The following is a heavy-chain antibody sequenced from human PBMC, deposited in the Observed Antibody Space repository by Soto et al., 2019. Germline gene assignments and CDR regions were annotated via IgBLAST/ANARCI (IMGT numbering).Heavy chain of an antibody. CDR1: GYTFTGYY. CDR2: INPNSGGT. Sequence: ASVKVSCKASGYTFTGYYMHWVRQAPGQGLEWMGWINPNSGGTNYAQKFQGWVTMTRDTSISTAYMELSRLRSDDTAVYYCARDLVQAAAGTGLMNYYYYGMDVSGQENTVTISS. J-gene: IGHJ6*02. V-gene: IGHV1-2*04. CDR3: ARDLVQAAAGTGLMNYYYYGMDV. D-gene: IGHD6-13*01.